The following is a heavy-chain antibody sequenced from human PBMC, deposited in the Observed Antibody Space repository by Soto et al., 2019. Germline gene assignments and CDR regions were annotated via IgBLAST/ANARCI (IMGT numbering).Heavy chain of an antibody. CDR3: ARGIAAAGNDDFDI. CDR1: GYTFTGYY. V-gene: IGHV1-2*04. D-gene: IGHD6-13*01. J-gene: IGHJ3*02. Sequence: ASVKVSCKASGYTFTGYYMHWVRQAPGQGLEWMGWINPNSGGTNSAQKFQGWVTMTRDTSISTAYMELSRLRSDDTAVYYWARGIAAAGNDDFDIWGQGTIVSV. CDR2: INPNSGGT.